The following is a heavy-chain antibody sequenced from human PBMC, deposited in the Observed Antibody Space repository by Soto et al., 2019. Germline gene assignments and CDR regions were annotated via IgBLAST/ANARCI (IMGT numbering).Heavy chain of an antibody. CDR1: GYSFTSYW. CDR2: IYPGDSDT. D-gene: IGHD6-13*01. J-gene: IGHJ3*02. V-gene: IGHV5-51*01. Sequence: PGESLKISCKGSGYSFTSYWIGWVRQMPGKGLEWMGIIYPGDSDTRYSPSFQGQVTISADKSISTAYLQWSSLKASDTAMYYCASPTHPGYSSSWYSDSAFDIWGQGTMVTVSS. CDR3: ASPTHPGYSSSWYSDSAFDI.